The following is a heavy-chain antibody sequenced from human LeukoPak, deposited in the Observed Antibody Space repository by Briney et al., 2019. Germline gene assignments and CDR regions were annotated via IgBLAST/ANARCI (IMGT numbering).Heavy chain of an antibody. D-gene: IGHD3-10*01. J-gene: IGHJ5*02. V-gene: IGHV4-61*05. CDR2: FHNSRTT. CDR3: ARGHLGLSP. CDR1: GGSISSSNYY. Sequence: SETLSLTCTVSGGSISSSNYYWGWIRQPPGQGLEWIGYFHNSRTTSYNPSLTGRVIISVDTAMDQISLKLNSVTAADTAVYYCARGHLGLSPWGQGTLVTVSS.